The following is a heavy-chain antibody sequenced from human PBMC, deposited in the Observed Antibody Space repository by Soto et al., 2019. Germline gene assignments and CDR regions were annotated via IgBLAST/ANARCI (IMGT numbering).Heavy chain of an antibody. Sequence: SETLSLTCTVSGGSISSDYWSWIRQPPGKGLEWIGYIHYSGSTNHNPSLKSRVTISVDTSKNEFSLKLSSVTAADTALNYYDSSGSFGYWGQGTLVTVSS. CDR1: GGSISSDY. D-gene: IGHD3-22*01. CDR3: DSSGSFGY. J-gene: IGHJ4*02. V-gene: IGHV4-59*01. CDR2: IHYSGST.